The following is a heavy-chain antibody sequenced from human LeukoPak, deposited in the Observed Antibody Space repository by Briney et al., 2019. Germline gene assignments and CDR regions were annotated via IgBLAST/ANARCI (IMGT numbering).Heavy chain of an antibody. V-gene: IGHV3-30*04. CDR1: GFTFSSYA. Sequence: GGSLRLSCAASGFTFSSYAMHWVRQAPGKGLEWVAVISYDGSNKYYADSVKGRFTISRDNSKNTLYLQMNSLRAEDTAVNYCAKGDYGDYVGYWGQGTLVTVSS. D-gene: IGHD4-17*01. CDR2: ISYDGSNK. CDR3: AKGDYGDYVGY. J-gene: IGHJ4*02.